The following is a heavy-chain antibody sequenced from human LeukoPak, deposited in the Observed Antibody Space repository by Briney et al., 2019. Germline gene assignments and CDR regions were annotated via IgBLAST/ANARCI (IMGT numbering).Heavy chain of an antibody. CDR1: GASISSLY. Sequence: SETLSLTCTVSGASISSLYWNWIRQPPGKGLEWIGYISNSGSSSYNPSLNSRVTISIDTSKNQFSLNLNSVAAADTAVYYCARGGGCRSTSCDFDHWGQGTLVTVSS. D-gene: IGHD2-2*01. V-gene: IGHV4-59*11. CDR3: ARGGGCRSTSCDFDH. CDR2: ISNSGSS. J-gene: IGHJ4*02.